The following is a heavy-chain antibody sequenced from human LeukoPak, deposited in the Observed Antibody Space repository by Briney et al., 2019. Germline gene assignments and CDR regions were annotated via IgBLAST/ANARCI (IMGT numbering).Heavy chain of an antibody. CDR1: GFTFSSYW. CDR2: IKQDGSEK. CDR3: ARGPPRDSSGYFNY. J-gene: IGHJ4*02. Sequence: PGGSLRLSCAASGFTFSSYWMNWVRQAPGKGPEWVANIKQDGSEKYYVDSVKGRFTISRDNAKNSLYLQMNSLRAEDTAVYYCARGPPRDSSGYFNYWGQGTLVTVTS. D-gene: IGHD3-22*01. V-gene: IGHV3-7*01.